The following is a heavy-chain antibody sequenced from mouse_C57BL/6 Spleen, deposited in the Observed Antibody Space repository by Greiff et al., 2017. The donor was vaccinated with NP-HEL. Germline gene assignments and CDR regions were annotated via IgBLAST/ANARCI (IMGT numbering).Heavy chain of an antibody. CDR3: ARERRGYAMDY. D-gene: IGHD2-12*01. J-gene: IGHJ4*01. Sequence: EVQLVESGGGLVKPGGSLKLSCAASGFTFSSYAMSWVRQTPEKRLEWVATISDGGSYTYYPDNVKGRFTISRDNAKNNLYLQMSHLKSEDTAMDYCARERRGYAMDYWGQGTSVTVSA. V-gene: IGHV5-4*01. CDR2: ISDGGSYT. CDR1: GFTFSSYA.